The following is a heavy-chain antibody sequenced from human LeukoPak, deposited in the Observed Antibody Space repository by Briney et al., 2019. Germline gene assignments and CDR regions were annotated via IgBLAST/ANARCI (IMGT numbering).Heavy chain of an antibody. V-gene: IGHV1-2*02. Sequence: GASVKVSCKASGYMFTDYYIHWVRQAPGQGLEWMGWINPKSAYTHFAQKFQGRFTMTMDTSITTACLELSSLTSDDTAVYFCATPSYNSGGYYYFDYWGQGTLVTVSS. CDR1: GYMFTDYY. CDR2: INPKSAYT. CDR3: ATPSYNSGGYYYFDY. J-gene: IGHJ4*02. D-gene: IGHD3-22*01.